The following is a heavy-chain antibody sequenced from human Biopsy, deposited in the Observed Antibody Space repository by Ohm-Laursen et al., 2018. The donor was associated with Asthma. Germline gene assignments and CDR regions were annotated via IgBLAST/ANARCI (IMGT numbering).Heavy chain of an antibody. Sequence: SLRLSCSASGFTFSDYYMSWIRQAPGKGLEWVSYISSSGSTIYYADSVKGRFTISRDNAKNSLYLQMTSLRAEDTAVYYCARDREVYGSGIGALYYYYYYGMDVWDQGTTVTVSS. CDR2: ISSSGSTI. J-gene: IGHJ6*02. CDR3: ARDREVYGSGIGALYYYYYYGMDV. CDR1: GFTFSDYY. V-gene: IGHV3-11*01. D-gene: IGHD3-10*01.